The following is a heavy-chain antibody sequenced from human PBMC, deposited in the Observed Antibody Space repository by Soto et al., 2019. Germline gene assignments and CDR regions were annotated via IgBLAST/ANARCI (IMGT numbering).Heavy chain of an antibody. D-gene: IGHD2-2*01. V-gene: IGHV3-30*03. Sequence: QVRLVESGGGVVQPGRSLRLSCAASGFIFSTYGMHWVRQAPGKGLQWVAVVSDDGYTTYYAESVKGRFTVSRDSSKXXXXXXXXXXXXXXXXXXXXXXXXXXXVGPDAYSFDYWGQGTLVTVSS. CDR1: GFIFSTYG. CDR2: VSDDGYTT. J-gene: IGHJ4*02. CDR3: XXXXXXXVGPDAYSFDY.